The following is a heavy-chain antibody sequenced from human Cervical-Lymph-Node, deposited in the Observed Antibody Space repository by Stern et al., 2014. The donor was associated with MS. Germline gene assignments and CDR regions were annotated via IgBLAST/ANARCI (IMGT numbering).Heavy chain of an antibody. J-gene: IGHJ4*02. Sequence: QLQLQESGPGLVKPSETLSLTCTVSGYSISSGYYWGWIRQPPGKGLEWIGSIYHSRSTYYNPSLKSRVTISVDTSKTQFPRKLTSVAAADTAVYYCARVVVTVDYWGQGTLVTVSS. CDR2: IYHSRST. V-gene: IGHV4-38-2*02. CDR3: ARVVVTVDY. CDR1: GYSISSGYY. D-gene: IGHD4-23*01.